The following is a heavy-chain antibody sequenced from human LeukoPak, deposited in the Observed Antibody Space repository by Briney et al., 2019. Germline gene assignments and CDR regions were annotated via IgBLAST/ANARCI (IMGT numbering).Heavy chain of an antibody. D-gene: IGHD5-24*01. CDR2: ITYSGST. J-gene: IGHJ4*02. V-gene: IGHV4-39*07. Sequence: SETLSLTCTVSGGSISSSTYYWGWIRQPPGKGLEWIGSITYSGSTYYNPSLKSRVTISVDTSKNQFSLKLISVTAADTAVYYCARGLDGYNIYWGQGTLVTVSS. CDR1: GGSISSSTYY. CDR3: ARGLDGYNIY.